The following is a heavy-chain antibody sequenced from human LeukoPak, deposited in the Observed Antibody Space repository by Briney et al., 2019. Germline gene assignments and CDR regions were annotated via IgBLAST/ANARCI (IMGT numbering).Heavy chain of an antibody. V-gene: IGHV3-11*01. D-gene: IGHD3-22*01. CDR3: ARDDTPAYYYDSSGYGY. Sequence: GGSLRLSCAASGFTFSDYYMSWIRQAPGKGLEWVSYISSSGSTIYYADSVKGRFTISRDNAKNSLYPQMNSLRAEDTAVYYCARDDTPAYYYDSSGYGYWGQGTLVTVSS. CDR2: ISSSGSTI. CDR1: GFTFSDYY. J-gene: IGHJ4*02.